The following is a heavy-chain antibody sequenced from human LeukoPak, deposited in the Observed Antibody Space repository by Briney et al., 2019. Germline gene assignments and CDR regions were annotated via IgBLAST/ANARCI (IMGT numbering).Heavy chain of an antibody. V-gene: IGHV3-23*01. J-gene: IGHJ4*02. D-gene: IGHD3-9*01. CDR2: IFSGGNT. Sequence: GGSLRLSCAASGFTFSSYAMSWVRQAPGKGLEWVSAIFSGGNTYYADSVKGRFTISRDNSKNTLYLQMNSLRAEDTAVYYCAKDATYYDILTGLYYFDYWGQGTLVTVSS. CDR1: GFTFSSYA. CDR3: AKDATYYDILTGLYYFDY.